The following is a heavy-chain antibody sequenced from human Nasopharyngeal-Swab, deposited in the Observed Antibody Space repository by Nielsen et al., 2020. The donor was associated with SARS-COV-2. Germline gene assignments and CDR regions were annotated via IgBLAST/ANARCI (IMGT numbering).Heavy chain of an antibody. V-gene: IGHV4-34*01. J-gene: IGHJ4*02. CDR3: ARGDSSSSTGVDY. CDR2: INHSGST. Sequence: WIRQPPGKGLEWIGEINHSGSTNYNPSLKSRVTISVDTSKNQFSLKLSSVTAADTAVYYCARGDSSSSTGVDYWGQGTLVTVSS. D-gene: IGHD6-6*01.